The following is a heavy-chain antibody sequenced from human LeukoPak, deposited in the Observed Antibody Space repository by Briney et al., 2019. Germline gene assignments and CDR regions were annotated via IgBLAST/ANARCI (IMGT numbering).Heavy chain of an antibody. CDR1: GFTFSSYE. V-gene: IGHV3-48*03. J-gene: IGHJ4*02. CDR2: ISSSGSTI. D-gene: IGHD2-15*01. CDR3: ARDFYGSVGY. Sequence: SGGSLRLSCVGSGFTFSSYEMNWVRQAPGKGLEWVSYISSSGSTIYYADFVKGRYTISRDNAKNSLYLQMNSLRAEDTAVYYCARDFYGSVGYWGQGTLVTVSS.